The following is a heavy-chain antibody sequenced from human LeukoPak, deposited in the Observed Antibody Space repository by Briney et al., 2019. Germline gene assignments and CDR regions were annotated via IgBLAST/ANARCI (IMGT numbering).Heavy chain of an antibody. V-gene: IGHV4-39*07. CDR2: IYYTGSS. D-gene: IGHD3-9*01. CDR1: GGSIRSSDDY. J-gene: IGHJ4*02. Sequence: SETLSLTCSVSGGSIRSSDDYWGFVRQTPGKGLEWMGSIYYTGSSHYNPSLKSRVTISVDTSKNQFSLKLSSVTAADTAVYYCAVRPSQFLRYFESWRFDYWGQGTLVTVSS. CDR3: AVRPSQFLRYFESWRFDY.